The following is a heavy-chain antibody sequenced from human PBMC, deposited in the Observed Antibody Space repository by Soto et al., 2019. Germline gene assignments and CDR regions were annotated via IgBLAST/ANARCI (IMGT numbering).Heavy chain of an antibody. CDR1: GFTVSSNY. D-gene: IGHD6-19*01. J-gene: IGHJ4*02. CDR2: IYSGGST. Sequence: GGSLRLSCAASGFTVSSNYMTWVRQAPGKGLEWVSVIYSGGSTDYADSVKGRFIISRDNSKNTLYLQMNSLRVEDTAVYYCAREIAVAAFDYWGQGTLVTVSS. CDR3: AREIAVAAFDY. V-gene: IGHV3-66*01.